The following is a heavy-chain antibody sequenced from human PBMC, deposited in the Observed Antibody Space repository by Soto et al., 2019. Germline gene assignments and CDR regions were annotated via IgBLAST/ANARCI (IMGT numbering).Heavy chain of an antibody. CDR1: GGSINSGDYY. CDR2: IFHSGST. D-gene: IGHD3-10*01. CDR3: GRDRYCGAGTYYNVFSGMEV. J-gene: IGHJ6*01. V-gene: IGHV4-30-4*01. Sequence: SETLSLTCTVSGGSINSGDYYWTWVRQPPGKGLEWIGNIFHSGSTYYTPSLQSRVTISLDTSKNHFSLKLSSVTPADTAAYYCGRDRYCGAGTYYNVFSGMEVWGQGTTVTVSS.